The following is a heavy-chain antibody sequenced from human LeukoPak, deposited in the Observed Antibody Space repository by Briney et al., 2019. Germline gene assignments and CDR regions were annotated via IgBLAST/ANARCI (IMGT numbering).Heavy chain of an antibody. J-gene: IGHJ4*02. Sequence: GESLKISCKGSGYSFSSYWIAWVRQMPGKGLEWMGIIYPGDSDTRYSPSFQGQVTISADRSISTAYLQWSSLKASDTAMHYCARQRGGNSFDYWGQGTLVTVSS. CDR2: IYPGDSDT. CDR1: GYSFSSYW. D-gene: IGHD2-15*01. CDR3: ARQRGGNSFDY. V-gene: IGHV5-51*01.